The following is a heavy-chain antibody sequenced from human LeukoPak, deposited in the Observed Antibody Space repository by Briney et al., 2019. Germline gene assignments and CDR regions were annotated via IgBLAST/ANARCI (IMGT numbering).Heavy chain of an antibody. J-gene: IGHJ6*02. Sequence: QPGGSLRLSCAASGFTFSSYWMHWVRQAPGKGLVWVSVISDSGRNTYHADSVKGRFTISRDNSKNTLNLQMNSLRAEDTAVYYCVKGMDVWGQGTTVTVSS. V-gene: IGHV3-23*01. CDR1: GFTFSSYW. CDR3: VKGMDV. CDR2: ISDSGRNT.